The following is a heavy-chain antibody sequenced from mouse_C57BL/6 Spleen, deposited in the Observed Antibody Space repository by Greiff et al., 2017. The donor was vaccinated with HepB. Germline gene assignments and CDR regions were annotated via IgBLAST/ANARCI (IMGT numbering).Heavy chain of an antibody. D-gene: IGHD1-1*01. CDR1: GYTFTSYW. CDR2: IDPYDSYT. J-gene: IGHJ1*03. CDR3: ARRDYGSSWYFDV. Sequence: QVQLQQPGAELVMPGASVKLSCKASGYTFTSYWMHWVKQRPGQGLEWIGEIDPYDSYTNYNQKFKGKSTLTVDKSSSTAYMQLSSLTSEDSAVYYCARRDYGSSWYFDVWGTGTTVTVSS. V-gene: IGHV1-69*01.